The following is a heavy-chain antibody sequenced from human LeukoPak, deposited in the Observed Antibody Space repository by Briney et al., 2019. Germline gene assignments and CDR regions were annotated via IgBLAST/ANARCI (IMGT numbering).Heavy chain of an antibody. CDR3: AKSSYYDSSGFYREYYFDY. Sequence: GGSLRLSCAASGITFSSYAMSWVRQAPGKGLEWVSVISGSGGSSYYADSVKGRFTISRDNSRNTLYLQMNSLRAEDTAVYYCAKSSYYDSSGFYREYYFDYWGQGTLVPVSS. CDR1: GITFSSYA. V-gene: IGHV3-23*01. D-gene: IGHD3-22*01. J-gene: IGHJ4*02. CDR2: ISGSGGSS.